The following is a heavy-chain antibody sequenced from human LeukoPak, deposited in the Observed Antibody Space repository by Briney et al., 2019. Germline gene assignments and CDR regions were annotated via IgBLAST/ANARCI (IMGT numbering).Heavy chain of an antibody. CDR3: ARTYYYDSSGAFDY. V-gene: IGHV4-30-2*01. D-gene: IGHD3-22*01. CDR2: IYHSGST. Sequence: PSETLSLTCAVSGGSISSGGYSWSWIRQPPGKGLEWIGYIYHSGSTYYNPSLKSRVTISVDRSKNQFSLKLSSVTAADTAVYYCARTYYYDSSGAFDYWGQGILVTVSS. J-gene: IGHJ4*02. CDR1: GGSISSGGYS.